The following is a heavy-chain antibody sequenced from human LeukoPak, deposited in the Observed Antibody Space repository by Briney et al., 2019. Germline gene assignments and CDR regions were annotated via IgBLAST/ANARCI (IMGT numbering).Heavy chain of an antibody. D-gene: IGHD4-23*01. CDR2: IDYSGST. CDR3: ARRVVSSPVITPSNWLDP. J-gene: IGHJ5*02. CDR1: GGSIIDCQY. V-gene: IGHV4-59*11. Sequence: SETLSLTCIVSGGSIIDCQYWNLVRLPPGKGLEWIGHIDYSGSTNYNPSLKSRVAISVDTSKNHFSLKLTSVTAADTAVYYCARRVVSSPVITPSNWLDPWGQGILVTVSS.